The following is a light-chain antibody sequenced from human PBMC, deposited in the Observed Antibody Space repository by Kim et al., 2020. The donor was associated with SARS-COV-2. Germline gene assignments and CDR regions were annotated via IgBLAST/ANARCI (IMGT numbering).Light chain of an antibody. V-gene: IGLV6-57*02. Sequence: KTVIIAGTGRSASLANNDVNCFQHRPGSAPLIVIYETNKRPSAFPDRFSGSIDRSSNSASLAISGLKTEDEASYDCQSYDRTNQEVFGGGTQLTVL. CDR1: SASLANND. CDR2: ETN. CDR3: QSYDRTNQEV. J-gene: IGLJ7*01.